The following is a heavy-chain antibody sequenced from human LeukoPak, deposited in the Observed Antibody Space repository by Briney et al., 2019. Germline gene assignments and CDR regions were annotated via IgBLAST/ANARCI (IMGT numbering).Heavy chain of an antibody. Sequence: PGGSLRLSCTTSGFSFRDYALTWVRQAPGKGLEWGGFIRSKAYAETTEYAASVKGRFTISRDDSKTIAYLQMNSLTTEDTAVYYCARGGDFGVPAPLGIDAFDFWGQGTMVTVSS. CDR2: IRSKAYAETT. D-gene: IGHD2-2*01. CDR3: ARGGDFGVPAPLGIDAFDF. V-gene: IGHV3-49*04. CDR1: GFSFRDYA. J-gene: IGHJ3*01.